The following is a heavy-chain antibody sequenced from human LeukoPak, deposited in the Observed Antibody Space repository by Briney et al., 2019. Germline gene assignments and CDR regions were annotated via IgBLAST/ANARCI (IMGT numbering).Heavy chain of an antibody. Sequence: GGSLRLSCAVSGLTFSSSWMDWVRQAPGKGLEWVASINPEGSEKYSADSVKGRFTISRDNAKNTLYLQMNSLRVEDTAVYYCAGTKYIGSAIDYWGQGTLVTVSS. D-gene: IGHD1-26*01. CDR1: GLTFSSSW. CDR3: AGTKYIGSAIDY. J-gene: IGHJ4*02. CDR2: INPEGSEK. V-gene: IGHV3-7*01.